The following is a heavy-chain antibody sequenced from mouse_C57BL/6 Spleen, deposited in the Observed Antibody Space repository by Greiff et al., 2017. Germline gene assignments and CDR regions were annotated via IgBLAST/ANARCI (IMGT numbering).Heavy chain of an antibody. V-gene: IGHV1-64*01. CDR2: IHPNSGST. J-gene: IGHJ3*01. CDR3: ARNYYGHGFAY. CDR1: GYTFTSYW. Sequence: QVQLQQPGAELVKPGASVKLSCKASGYTFTSYWMHWVKQRPGQGLEWIGMIHPNSGSTNYNEKFKSKATLTVDKSSSTAYMQLSSLTSEDSAVYYCARNYYGHGFAYWGQGTLVTVSA. D-gene: IGHD2-2*01.